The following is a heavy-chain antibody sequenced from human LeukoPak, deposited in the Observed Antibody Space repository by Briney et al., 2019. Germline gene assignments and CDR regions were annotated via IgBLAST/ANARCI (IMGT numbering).Heavy chain of an antibody. V-gene: IGHV3-21*01. CDR2: ISSSSSYI. CDR3: ARALSGGYAFDI. J-gene: IGHJ3*02. Sequence: GGSLRLSCAASGFTFSSYSMNWVRQAPGEGLEWVSSISSSSSYIYYADSVKGRFTISRDNAKNSLYLQMNSLRAEDTAVYYCARALSGGYAFDIWGQGTMVTVSS. CDR1: GFTFSSYS. D-gene: IGHD2-15*01.